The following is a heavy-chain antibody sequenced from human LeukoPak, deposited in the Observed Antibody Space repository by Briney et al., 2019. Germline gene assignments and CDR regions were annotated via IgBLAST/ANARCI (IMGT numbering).Heavy chain of an antibody. CDR3: ARAREYCSSTSCSLDFGY. CDR2: IYYTEST. CDR1: GGSISPYY. D-gene: IGHD2-2*01. V-gene: IGHV4-59*01. Sequence: SGTLSLTCTVSGGSISPYYWSWIWQLLGEGLEWIGYIYYTESTSCNPSLNNRVTVSVDSSKNKFSLKLSSVTAADTVVYYCARAREYCSSTSCSLDFGYWGQGTLVTVSS. J-gene: IGHJ4*02.